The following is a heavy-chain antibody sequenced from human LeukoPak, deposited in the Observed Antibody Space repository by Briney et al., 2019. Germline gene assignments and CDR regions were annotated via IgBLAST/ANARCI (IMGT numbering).Heavy chain of an antibody. V-gene: IGHV1-2*02. Sequence: APVKVSCKASGYTFTGYYMHWVRQAPGQGLEWMGWINPNSGGTNYAQKFQGRVTMTRDTSISTAYMELSRLRSDDTAVYYCARDRGPPYQPLLVYFDYWGQGTLVTVSS. J-gene: IGHJ4*02. D-gene: IGHD2-2*01. CDR3: ARDRGPPYQPLLVYFDY. CDR1: GYTFTGYY. CDR2: INPNSGGT.